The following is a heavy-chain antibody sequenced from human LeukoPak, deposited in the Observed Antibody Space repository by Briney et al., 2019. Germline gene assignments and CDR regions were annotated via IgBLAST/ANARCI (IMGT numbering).Heavy chain of an antibody. Sequence: GGSLRLSCAASGFPFSSYGMHWVRQAPGKRLEWVSSVTSSSDSTYYADSVKGRFTISRDNSKNTLNLQMISLRADDTAVYYCATRNGGVFDHWGQGTLVTVSS. CDR2: VTSSSDST. CDR1: GFPFSSYG. D-gene: IGHD2-8*02. V-gene: IGHV3-23*01. CDR3: ATRNGGVFDH. J-gene: IGHJ4*02.